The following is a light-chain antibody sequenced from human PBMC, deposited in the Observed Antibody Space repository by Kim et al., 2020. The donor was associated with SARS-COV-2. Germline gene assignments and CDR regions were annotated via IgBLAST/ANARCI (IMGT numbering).Light chain of an antibody. J-gene: IGLJ3*02. CDR3: SSYTSSSTWV. Sequence: LTQPASVSGSPGQSITISCTGTSSDVGGYNYVSWYQQHPGKAPKLMIYDVSKRPSGVSNRFSGSKSGNTASLTISGLQAEDEADYYCSSYTSSSTWVFGGGTQMTVL. CDR2: DVS. V-gene: IGLV2-14*01. CDR1: SSDVGGYNY.